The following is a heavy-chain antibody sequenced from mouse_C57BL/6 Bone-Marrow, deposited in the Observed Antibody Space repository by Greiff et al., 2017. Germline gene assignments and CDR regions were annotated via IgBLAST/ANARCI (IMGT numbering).Heavy chain of an antibody. CDR1: GFTFTDYY. CDR3: ARYEGDEFAY. Sequence: EVMLVESGGGLVQPGGSLSLSCAASGFTFTDYYMSWVRQPPGKALEWLGFIRNKANGYTTEYSATVKGRFTISRDNSESILYLQMNALRAEDSAAYYCARYEGDEFAYWGQGTLVTVSA. V-gene: IGHV7-3*01. J-gene: IGHJ3*01. D-gene: IGHD2-13*01. CDR2: IRNKANGYTT.